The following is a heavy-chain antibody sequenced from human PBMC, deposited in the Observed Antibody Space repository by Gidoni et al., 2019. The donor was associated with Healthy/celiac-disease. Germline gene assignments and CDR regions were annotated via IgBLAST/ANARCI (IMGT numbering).Heavy chain of an antibody. CDR2: ISSSSSYI. CDR3: ARDRREVGLVVVFDY. V-gene: IGHV3-21*01. J-gene: IGHJ4*02. D-gene: IGHD3-22*01. CDR1: GFTFRSYS. Sequence: EVQLVESGGGLVKPGGSLRLSCAASGFTFRSYSMNWVRQAPGKGLEWFSSISSSSSYIYYADSVKGRFTISRDNAKNSLYLQMNSLRAEDTAVYYCARDRREVGLVVVFDYWGQGTLVTVSS.